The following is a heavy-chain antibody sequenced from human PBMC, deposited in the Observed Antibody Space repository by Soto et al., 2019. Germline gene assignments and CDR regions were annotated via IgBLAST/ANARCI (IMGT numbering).Heavy chain of an antibody. J-gene: IGHJ3*02. D-gene: IGHD6-13*01. V-gene: IGHV3-23*01. CDR2: ISGSGGST. CDR3: ATIPHSSSWYLDAFDI. Sequence: EVQLLESGGGLVQPGGSLRLSCAASGFTFSSYAMSWVRQAPGKGLEWVSAISGSGGSTYYADSVKGRFTISRDNSKNTLYLQMNSLRAEDTAVYYCATIPHSSSWYLDAFDIWGQGTRVTVSS. CDR1: GFTFSSYA.